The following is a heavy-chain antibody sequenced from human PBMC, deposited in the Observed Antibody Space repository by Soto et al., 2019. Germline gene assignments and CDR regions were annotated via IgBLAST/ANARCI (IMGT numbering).Heavy chain of an antibody. V-gene: IGHV3-48*03. CDR2: ISSGTSR. Sequence: PGGSLRLSCVVSGFTLSNFEMNWVRQAPGKGLEWLSYISSGTSRYYRDSVKGRFTISRDNAKNSLHLQMNSLRVEDTAVYYCAREIATVGSTGAFDIWGQGTMVTVSS. CDR1: GFTLSNFE. J-gene: IGHJ3*02. CDR3: AREIATVGSTGAFDI. D-gene: IGHD6-13*01.